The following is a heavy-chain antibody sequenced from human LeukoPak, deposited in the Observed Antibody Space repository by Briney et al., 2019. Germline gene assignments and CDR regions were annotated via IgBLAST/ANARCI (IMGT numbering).Heavy chain of an antibody. CDR3: ARLGYYDSSGFYYVRNYYYYGMDV. D-gene: IGHD3-22*01. CDR1: GYTLCSYG. Sequence: ASVKVSCKASGYTLCSYGISWVRQAPGQGHEWMGWISGYNGNTDYAQKLQGRVSLTTDTSTSTAYMELGSLRSDDTAVYYCARLGYYDSSGFYYVRNYYYYGMDVWGQGTTVTVSS. CDR2: ISGYNGNT. J-gene: IGHJ6*02. V-gene: IGHV1-18*01.